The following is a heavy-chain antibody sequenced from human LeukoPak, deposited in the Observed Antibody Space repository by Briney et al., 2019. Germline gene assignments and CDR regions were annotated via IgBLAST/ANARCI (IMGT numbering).Heavy chain of an antibody. V-gene: IGHV4-30-2*01. Sequence: SQTLSLTCAVSGGSISSGGYSWSWIRQPPGKGLEWIGYIYHSGSTYYNPSLKSRVTISVDRSKNQFSLKLSSVTAADTAVYYCARSREVSMGFWSGYYTVGGYYYGMDVWGQGTTVTVSS. D-gene: IGHD3-3*01. CDR1: GGSISSGGYS. CDR3: ARSREVSMGFWSGYYTVGGYYYGMDV. CDR2: IYHSGST. J-gene: IGHJ6*02.